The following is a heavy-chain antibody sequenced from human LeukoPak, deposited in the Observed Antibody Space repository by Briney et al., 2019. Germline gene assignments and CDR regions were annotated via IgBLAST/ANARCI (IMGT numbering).Heavy chain of an antibody. D-gene: IGHD1-26*01. J-gene: IGHJ4*02. V-gene: IGHV3-7*01. CDR2: IKQDGSEK. CDR3: ARVRGSYSLDY. Sequence: GGSLRLSCAASGFTFSSYAMSWVRQAPGKGLEWVANIKQDGSEKYYVDSVKGRFTISRDNAKNSLYLQMNSLRAEGTAVYYCARVRGSYSLDYWGQGTLVTVSS. CDR1: GFTFSSYA.